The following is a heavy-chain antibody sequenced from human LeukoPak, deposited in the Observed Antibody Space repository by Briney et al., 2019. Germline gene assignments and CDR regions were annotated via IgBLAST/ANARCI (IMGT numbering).Heavy chain of an antibody. CDR1: GFTFSSHW. J-gene: IGHJ4*02. CDR2: LNGDGSST. D-gene: IGHD6-19*01. V-gene: IGHV3-74*01. Sequence: GGSLRLSCAASGFTFSSHWMHWVRQAPGKGLVWVSRLNGDGSSTSYADSVKGRFTISRDNAKNTLYLQMNCLRAEDTAVYYCARDSHSSGDYWGQGTLVTVSS. CDR3: ARDSHSSGDY.